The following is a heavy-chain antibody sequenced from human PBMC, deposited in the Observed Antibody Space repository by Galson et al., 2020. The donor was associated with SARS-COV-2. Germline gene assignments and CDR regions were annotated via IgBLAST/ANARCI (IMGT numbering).Heavy chain of an antibody. D-gene: IGHD3-10*01. CDR1: GFTFSSYA. CDR3: ARDAPYYYGSGGQAGGMDV. J-gene: IGHJ6*02. CDR2: ISYDGSNK. Sequence: GGSLRLSCAASGFTFSSYAMHWVRQAPGKGLEWVAVISYDGSNKYYADSVKGRFTISRDNSKNTPYLQMNGLRAEDTAVYYCARDAPYYYGSGGQAGGMDVWGQGTTGTFAS. V-gene: IGHV3-30*04.